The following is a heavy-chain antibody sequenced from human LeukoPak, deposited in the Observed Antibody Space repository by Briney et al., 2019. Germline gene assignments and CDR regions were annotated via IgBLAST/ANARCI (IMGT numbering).Heavy chain of an antibody. J-gene: IGHJ6*03. Sequence: GGSLRLSCAASGFTFSSYSMNWVRQAPGKGLEWVSSISSSSSYIYYADSVKGRFTISRDNAKNSLYLQMNSLRAEDTAVYYCARGGYSYDGPYYMDVWGKGTTVTVSS. D-gene: IGHD5-18*01. CDR2: ISSSSSYI. V-gene: IGHV3-21*01. CDR3: ARGGYSYDGPYYMDV. CDR1: GFTFSSYS.